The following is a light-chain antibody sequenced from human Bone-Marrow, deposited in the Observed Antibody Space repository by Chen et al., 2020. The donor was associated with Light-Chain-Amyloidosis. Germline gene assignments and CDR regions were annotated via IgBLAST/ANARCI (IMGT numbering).Light chain of an antibody. J-gene: IGLJ2*01. Sequence: QSALTQPRSVSGSPGQSVTISCTGTSSDVGGYNSVSWYQQHPGKAPKLMIYDVSKRPSGVPYRFSGAKAGNTASMTISGIQAEDEAGDYGGSYAGSYTRVFGGGTKLTVL. CDR3: GSYAGSYTRV. CDR2: DVS. CDR1: SSDVGGYNS. V-gene: IGLV2-11*01.